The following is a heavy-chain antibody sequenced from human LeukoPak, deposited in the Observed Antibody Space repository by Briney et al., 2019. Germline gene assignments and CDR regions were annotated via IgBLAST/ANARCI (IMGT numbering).Heavy chain of an antibody. CDR3: ARVSLSWGSYWYFDL. CDR1: GGSISSGRYY. CDR2: IYTSGTT. V-gene: IGHV4-61*02. Sequence: SQTLSLTCTVSGGSISSGRYYWSWIRQPAGKGLEWIGRIYTSGTTNHNSSLRSRVTMSVDTSKNQFSLKLSSVTAADTAVYYCARVSLSWGSYWYFDLWGRGTLVTVSS. J-gene: IGHJ2*01. D-gene: IGHD7-27*01.